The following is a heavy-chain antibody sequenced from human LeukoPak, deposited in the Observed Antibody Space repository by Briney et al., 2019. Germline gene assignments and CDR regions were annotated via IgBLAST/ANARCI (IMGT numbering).Heavy chain of an antibody. V-gene: IGHV1-18*01. Sequence: VASVKVSCKASGYTFTSYGISWVRQAPGQGLEWMGWISAYNGNTNYAQKLQGRVTMTTDTSTSTAYMELSSLRSEDTAVYYCATTRIDSSGYYPLVFDPWGQGTLVTVSS. CDR3: ATTRIDSSGYYPLVFDP. CDR2: ISAYNGNT. D-gene: IGHD3-22*01. CDR1: GYTFTSYG. J-gene: IGHJ5*02.